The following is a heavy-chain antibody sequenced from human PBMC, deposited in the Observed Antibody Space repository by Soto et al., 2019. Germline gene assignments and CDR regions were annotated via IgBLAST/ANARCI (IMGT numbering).Heavy chain of an antibody. V-gene: IGHV1-24*01. CDR2: FDPEDGET. Sequence: ASVKVSCKVSGYTLTELSMHWVRQAPGKGLEWKGGFDPEDGETIYAQKFQGRVTMTEDTSTDTAYMELSSLRSEETAEYYCATDRSYGXYVSDFDYWVQGTLVTVTS. CDR1: GYTLTELS. J-gene: IGHJ4*02. D-gene: IGHD4-17*01. CDR3: ATDRSYGXYVSDFDY.